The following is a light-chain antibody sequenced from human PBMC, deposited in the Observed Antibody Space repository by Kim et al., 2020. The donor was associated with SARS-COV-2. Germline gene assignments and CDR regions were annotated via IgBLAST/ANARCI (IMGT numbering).Light chain of an antibody. Sequence: VGDRVTISCRASQDIHTWLAWYQQKPGKAPKLLIYGASSLQTGVPLRFSGSGSGTDFTLTINSLQPEDFGTYYCQQANNFPFAFGPGTKVDIK. CDR2: GAS. CDR1: QDIHTW. V-gene: IGKV1D-12*01. CDR3: QQANNFPFA. J-gene: IGKJ3*01.